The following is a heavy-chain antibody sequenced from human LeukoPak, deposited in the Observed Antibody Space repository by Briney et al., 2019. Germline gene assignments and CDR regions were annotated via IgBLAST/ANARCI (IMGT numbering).Heavy chain of an antibody. CDR1: GGSISHSNYY. Sequence: PSETLSLTCTVSGGSISHSNYYWAWIRQPPGKGLEWIGSIYSSGHTYYNPSLKSRVTISVHTSKNQFSLKLSSVTAADTAIYFCARMYYYGSGSDYLNWFDPWGQGTLVTVSS. D-gene: IGHD3-10*01. J-gene: IGHJ5*02. V-gene: IGHV4-39*07. CDR3: ARMYYYGSGSDYLNWFDP. CDR2: IYSSGHT.